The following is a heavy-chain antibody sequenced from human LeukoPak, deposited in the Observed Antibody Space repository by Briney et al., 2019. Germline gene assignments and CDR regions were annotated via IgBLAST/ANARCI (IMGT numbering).Heavy chain of an antibody. J-gene: IGHJ4*02. CDR3: ARDVGIGELDY. V-gene: IGHV3-21*01. D-gene: IGHD2-2*03. CDR2: ISSSSSYI. CDR1: GFTFSSYT. Sequence: GGSLRLSCAASGFTFSSYTMNWVRQAPGKGLEWVSSISSSSSYIYYADSVKGRFTIFRDNAKNSLYLQMNSLRAEDTAVYYCARDVGIGELDYWGQGTLVTVSS.